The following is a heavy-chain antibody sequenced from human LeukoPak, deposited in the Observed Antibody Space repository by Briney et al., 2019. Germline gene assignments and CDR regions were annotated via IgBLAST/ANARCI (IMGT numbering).Heavy chain of an antibody. D-gene: IGHD3-10*01. CDR2: IYYSGST. V-gene: IGHV4-39*07. CDR1: GGSISSSSYY. CDR3: ARDRAGMDAFDI. J-gene: IGHJ3*02. Sequence: PSETLSLTCTVSGGSISSSSYYWGWIRQPPGKGLEWIGSIYYSGSTYYNPSLKSRVTISVDTSKNQFSLKLSSVTAADTAVYYCARDRAGMDAFDIWGQGTLVTVSS.